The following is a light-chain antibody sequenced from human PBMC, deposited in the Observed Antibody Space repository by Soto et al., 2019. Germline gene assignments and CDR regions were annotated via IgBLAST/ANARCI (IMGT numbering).Light chain of an antibody. V-gene: IGKV3-11*01. CDR3: QQRSNWPWT. Sequence: EIVWTQSPGTLSLSPGERATLSCRASQSVSSNLAWYQQKPGQAPRLLIYDASNRATGIPARFSGSGSGTDFTLTISSLEPEDFAVYYCQQRSNWPWTFGQGTKVDIK. CDR1: QSVSSN. CDR2: DAS. J-gene: IGKJ1*01.